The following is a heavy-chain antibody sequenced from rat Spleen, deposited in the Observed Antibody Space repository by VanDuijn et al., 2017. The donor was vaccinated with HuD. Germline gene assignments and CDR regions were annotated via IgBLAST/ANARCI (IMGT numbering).Heavy chain of an antibody. V-gene: IGHV5S13*01. Sequence: EVQLVESGGGLVQPGRPLKISCTDSGLNFSDYDMAWVRKAPSKGLEWIASINTGGTNTYYRDSVKGRFTISRDDAKNTQYLQMDSLRSEDTATYYCARHARGSNYFDYWGQGVMVTVSS. J-gene: IGHJ2*01. CDR3: ARHARGSNYFDY. D-gene: IGHD1-3*01. CDR2: INTGGTNT. CDR1: GLNFSDYD.